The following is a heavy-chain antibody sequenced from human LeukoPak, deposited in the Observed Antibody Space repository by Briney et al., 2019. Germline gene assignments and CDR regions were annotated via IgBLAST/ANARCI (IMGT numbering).Heavy chain of an antibody. CDR2: IYYSGST. J-gene: IGHJ4*02. CDR1: GGSISSSSYY. V-gene: IGHV4-39*01. CDR3: ARHVGYDFWSGYPLHYFDY. Sequence: PSETLSLTCTVSGGSISSSSYYWGWIRQPPGKVLEWIGSIYYSGSTYYNPSLKSRVTISVDTSKNQFSLKLSSVTAADTAVYYCARHVGYDFWSGYPLHYFDYWGQGTLVTVSS. D-gene: IGHD3-3*01.